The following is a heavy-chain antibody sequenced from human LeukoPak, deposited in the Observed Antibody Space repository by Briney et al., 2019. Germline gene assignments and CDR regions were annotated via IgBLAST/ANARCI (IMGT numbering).Heavy chain of an antibody. CDR1: GYMFTGYY. CDR3: ARVWYYYDSTGILTLYFDY. J-gene: IGHJ4*02. V-gene: IGHV1-2*02. CDR2: INPNSGGT. Sequence: GASVKVSCKASGYMFTGYYMHWVRQAPGQGLEWMGWINPNSGGTNYAQKFQGRVTMTRDTSISTAYMELSRLRSDDTAVYYCARVWYYYDSTGILTLYFDYWGQGTLVTVSS. D-gene: IGHD3-22*01.